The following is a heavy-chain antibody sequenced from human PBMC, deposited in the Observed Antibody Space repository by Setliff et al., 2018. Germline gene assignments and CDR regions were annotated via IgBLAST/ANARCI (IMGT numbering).Heavy chain of an antibody. CDR2: IYQNGIT. V-gene: IGHV4-39*07. CDR3: ARTGTYRYFDY. D-gene: IGHD1-1*01. CDR1: GASISTTYYY. J-gene: IGHJ4*02. Sequence: PSETLSLTCSVSGASISTTYYYWDWIRQSPEKGLEWIGTIYQNGITYYNPSVKSRVTISVDKSKNQFSLSLTSVTAEDTAVYYCARTGTYRYFDYWGQGALVTVSS.